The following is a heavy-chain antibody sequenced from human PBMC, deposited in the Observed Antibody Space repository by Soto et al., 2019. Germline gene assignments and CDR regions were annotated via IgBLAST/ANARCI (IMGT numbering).Heavy chain of an antibody. J-gene: IGHJ6*02. CDR3: DRGLESPMDV. CDR1: GGTFTSYA. CDR2: INSILRIT. V-gene: IGHV1-69*01. D-gene: IGHD3-3*01. Sequence: QVQLVQSGAEVKKPGSSVKVSCKASGGTFTSYAISWVRQAPGQGLEWVGGINSILRITKYAQKFQGRVTITADESTSTAYMEFNSLRSEDTAVFYCDRGLESPMDVWGQGTPVTVSS.